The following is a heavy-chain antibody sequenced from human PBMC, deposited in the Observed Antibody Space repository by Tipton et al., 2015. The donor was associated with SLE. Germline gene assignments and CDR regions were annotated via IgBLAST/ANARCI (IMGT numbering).Heavy chain of an antibody. CDR1: GFTFSSYS. CDR2: ISSSSSYT. CDR3: AIRPGTVDY. V-gene: IGHV3-21*01. Sequence: LSLTCAASGFTFSSYSMNWVRQAPGKGLEWVSSISSSSSYTYYADSVKGRFTISRDNAKNSLYLQMNSLRAEDTAVYYCAIRPGTVDYWGQGTLVTVSS. D-gene: IGHD6-13*01. J-gene: IGHJ4*02.